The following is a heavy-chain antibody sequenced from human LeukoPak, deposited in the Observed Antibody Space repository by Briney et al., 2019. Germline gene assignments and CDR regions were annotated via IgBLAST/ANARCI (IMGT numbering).Heavy chain of an antibody. J-gene: IGHJ4*02. CDR3: ARHAHIAVAGTRVAYFDY. CDR1: GGSFSGYY. D-gene: IGHD6-19*01. Sequence: KTSETLSLTCAVYGGSFSGYYWGWVRQPPGKGLEWIGSIFYGGNNYSNPSLNSRVTISIDTSKNQFSLKLSSVTAADTAVYYCARHAHIAVAGTRVAYFDYWGQGTLVTVSS. V-gene: IGHV4-39*01. CDR2: IFYGGNN.